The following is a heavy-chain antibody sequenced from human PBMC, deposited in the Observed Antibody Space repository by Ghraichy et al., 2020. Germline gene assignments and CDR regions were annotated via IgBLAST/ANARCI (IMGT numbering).Heavy chain of an antibody. CDR2: ITTGGGST. Sequence: LTCAASGFTFSNYAMSWVRQAPGKGLEWVSAITTGGGSTYYADSVKGRFTISRDNSKNTLFLQINSLRAEDTAVYYCARRVAAVTAGFDYWGQGTLVTVSS. CDR3: ARRVAAVTAGFDY. CDR1: GFTFSNYA. V-gene: IGHV3-23*01. J-gene: IGHJ4*02. D-gene: IGHD6-13*01.